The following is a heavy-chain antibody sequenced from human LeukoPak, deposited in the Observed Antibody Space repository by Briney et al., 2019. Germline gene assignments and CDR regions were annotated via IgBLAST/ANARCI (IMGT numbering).Heavy chain of an antibody. D-gene: IGHD2-15*01. V-gene: IGHV3-73*01. CDR1: GFTFSGSA. CDR2: IRSKANSYAT. CDR3: TRLIEDCSGGSCYGPDY. J-gene: IGHJ4*02. Sequence: PGGSLRLSCAASGFTFSGSAMHWVRQASGKGLEWVGRIRSKANSYATAYAASVKGSFTISRDESKNTAYLQMNSLKTEDTAVYYCTRLIEDCSGGSCYGPDYWGQGTLVTVSS.